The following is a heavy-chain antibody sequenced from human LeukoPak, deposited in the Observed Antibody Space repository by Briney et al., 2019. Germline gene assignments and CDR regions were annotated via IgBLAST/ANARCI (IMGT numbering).Heavy chain of an antibody. Sequence: PSETLSLTCTVSGYSISSGYYWAWMRQPPGKGLEWIGSINHSGSTYYNPSLKSRVTVSVDTSKNQVSLRLSSVTAADTAVYYCARVCSSGRCLDYWGQGPLVTVSS. D-gene: IGHD2-15*01. CDR2: INHSGST. J-gene: IGHJ4*02. CDR1: GYSISSGYY. CDR3: ARVCSSGRCLDY. V-gene: IGHV4-38-2*02.